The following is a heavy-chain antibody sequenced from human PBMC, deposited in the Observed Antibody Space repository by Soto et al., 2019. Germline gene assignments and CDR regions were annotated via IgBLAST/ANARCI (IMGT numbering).Heavy chain of an antibody. V-gene: IGHV1-3*01. D-gene: IGHD2-15*01. J-gene: IGHJ5*02. CDR2: INAGNGNT. CDR3: AKGPEVAVAATSWFDP. CDR1: GYTSTSYA. Sequence: VKVYCRAPGYTSTSYAMHWVRHAPGQRLEWMGWINAGNGNTKYSQKFQGRVTITRDTSASTAYMELSSLRSEDTAVYYCAKGPEVAVAATSWFDPWGQGTLVTFSS.